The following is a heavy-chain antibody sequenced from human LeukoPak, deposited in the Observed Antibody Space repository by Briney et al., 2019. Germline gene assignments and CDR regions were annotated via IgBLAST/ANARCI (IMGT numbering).Heavy chain of an antibody. J-gene: IGHJ4*02. CDR3: TRDRSRAEDD. CDR1: GFTFSGHW. D-gene: IGHD1-14*01. Sequence: GGSLRLSCAASGFTFSGHWMSWVRQAPGKGLEWVANINQGGSDKYYVDSVKGRFTISRDNANNLLYLQMNSLRGEDTAVYYCTRDRSRAEDDWGQGALVAVSS. CDR2: INQGGSDK. V-gene: IGHV3-7*01.